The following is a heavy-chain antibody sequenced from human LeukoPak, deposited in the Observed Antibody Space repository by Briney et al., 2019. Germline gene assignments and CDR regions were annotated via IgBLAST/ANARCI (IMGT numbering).Heavy chain of an antibody. Sequence: ASVKVSCKASGYTFTGYYMHWVRQAPGQGLEWMGWINPNSGGTNYAQKFQGRVTMTRDTSISTAYMELRSLRSDDTAVYYCARVPSAPDDSSSWYWTYYYYGTDVWGQGTTVTVSS. V-gene: IGHV1-2*02. CDR1: GYTFTGYY. CDR2: INPNSGGT. J-gene: IGHJ6*02. D-gene: IGHD6-13*01. CDR3: ARVPSAPDDSSSWYWTYYYYGTDV.